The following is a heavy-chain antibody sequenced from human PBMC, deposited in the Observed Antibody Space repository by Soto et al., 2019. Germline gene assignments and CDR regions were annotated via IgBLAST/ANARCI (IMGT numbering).Heavy chain of an antibody. J-gene: IGHJ4*02. CDR2: MNPNSGDT. CDR1: GYTFTGYY. CDR3: ARGDITISPSLLGY. V-gene: IGHV1-8*02. D-gene: IGHD3-3*01. Sequence: ASVKVSCKASGYTFTGYYMNWVRQAPGQGLEWMGWMNPNSGDTDYAQKFQGRVTMTRNASISTAYMELSSLRSEDTAVYYCARGDITISPSLLGYWGQGTLVTVSS.